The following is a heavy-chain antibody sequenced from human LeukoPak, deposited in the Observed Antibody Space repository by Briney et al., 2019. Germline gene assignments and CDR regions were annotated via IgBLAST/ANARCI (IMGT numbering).Heavy chain of an antibody. V-gene: IGHV1-69*05. J-gene: IGHJ4*02. CDR3: AVGRTIFGVVICLDY. D-gene: IGHD3-3*01. CDR2: IIPIFGTA. CDR1: GGTFSCYA. Sequence: SVKVSCKASGGTFSCYAISWVRQAPGQGLEWMGGIIPIFGTANYAQKFQGRVTITTDESTSTAYMELSSLRSEDTAVYYCAVGRTIFGVVICLDYWGQGTLVTVSS.